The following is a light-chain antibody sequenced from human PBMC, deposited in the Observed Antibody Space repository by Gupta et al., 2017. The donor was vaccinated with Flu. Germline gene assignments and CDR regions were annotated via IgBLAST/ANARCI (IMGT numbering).Light chain of an antibody. CDR2: GAS. CDR1: QSVVYSSNNKNY. J-gene: IGKJ2*01. V-gene: IGKV4-1*01. Sequence: DIVMTQSPDSLAVSVGERATINCKSSQSVVYSSNNKNYLAWYQQKPGQPPKLLIYGASTRESGVPSRFSGSGSGTDFTLTISSLQSEDVAVYYCQQYYSTPYTFGQGTKLEIK. CDR3: QQYYSTPYT.